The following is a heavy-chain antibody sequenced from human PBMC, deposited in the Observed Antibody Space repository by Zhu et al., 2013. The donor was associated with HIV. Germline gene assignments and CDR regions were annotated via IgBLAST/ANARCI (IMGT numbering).Heavy chain of an antibody. Sequence: QVQLVQSGAEVKKPGSSVKVSCKASGGTFSSYAISWVRQAPGQGLEWMGGIIPIFGTANYAQKFQGRVTITADESTSTAYMELSSLRSEDTAVYYCARGLYDSSGYLGHYYYGMDVWGQGTTVTVSS. CDR1: GGTFSSYA. CDR3: ARGLYDSSGYLGHYYYGMDV. V-gene: IGHV1-69*01. CDR2: IIPIFGTA. J-gene: IGHJ6*02. D-gene: IGHD3-22*01.